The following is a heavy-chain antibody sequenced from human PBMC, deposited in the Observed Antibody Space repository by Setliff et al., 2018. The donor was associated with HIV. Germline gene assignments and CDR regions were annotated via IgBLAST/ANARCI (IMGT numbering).Heavy chain of an antibody. J-gene: IGHJ6*03. Sequence: GASVKVSCKASGGTLSSYAISWVRQAPGQGLEWTGGIIPVFGTPNYAQKFQGRVTITADESTRTAYMELSSLRSEDTAVYYCASGVYYYDDSGYYPGYYYYYMDVWGRGTTVTVSS. D-gene: IGHD3-22*01. V-gene: IGHV1-69*13. CDR3: ASGVYYYDDSGYYPGYYYYYMDV. CDR1: GGTLSSYA. CDR2: IIPVFGTP.